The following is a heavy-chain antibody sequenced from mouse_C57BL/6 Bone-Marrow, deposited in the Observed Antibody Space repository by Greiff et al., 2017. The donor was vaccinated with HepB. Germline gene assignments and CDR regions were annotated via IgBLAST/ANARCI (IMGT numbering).Heavy chain of an antibody. CDR3: ARSSGYSSFAY. CDR1: GYTFTSYW. J-gene: IGHJ3*01. D-gene: IGHD2-3*01. Sequence: QVQLQQPGAELVRPGSSVKLSCTASGYTFTSYWMHWVKQRPIQGLEWIVNIDPSDSDTHYNQKFKDKATLTVDKSSITAYMQLSSLTSEDSAVYYCARSSGYSSFAYWGQGTLVTVSA. CDR2: IDPSDSDT. V-gene: IGHV1-52*01.